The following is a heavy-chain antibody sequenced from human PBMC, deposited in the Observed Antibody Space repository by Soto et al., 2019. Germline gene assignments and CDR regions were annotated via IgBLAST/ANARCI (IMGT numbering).Heavy chain of an antibody. D-gene: IGHD2-15*01. CDR3: ARVPPYCSGGSCSTLWYFDL. CDR2: MNPNSGNT. V-gene: IGHV1-8*01. J-gene: IGHJ2*01. Sequence: QVQLVQSGAEVKKPGASVKVSCKASGYTFTSYDINWVRQATGQGLEWMGWMNPNSGNTGYAQKFQGRVTMTSNTDISTAYMELSSLRSEDTAVYYCARVPPYCSGGSCSTLWYFDLWGRGTLVTVSS. CDR1: GYTFTSYD.